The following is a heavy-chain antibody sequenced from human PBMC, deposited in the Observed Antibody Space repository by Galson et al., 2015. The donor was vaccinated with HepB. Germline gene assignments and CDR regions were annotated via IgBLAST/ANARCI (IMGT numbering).Heavy chain of an antibody. Sequence: SLRLSCAASGFTVSSNYMSWVRQAPGKGLEWVASIKPDGSETYSVDSMKGRFTISRVNGENSAFLQMDSLRAEDTAVYYCARDLGEYDFWSGSAYYYYYGMDVWGQGTTVTVSS. V-gene: IGHV3-7*01. J-gene: IGHJ6*02. CDR3: ARDLGEYDFWSGSAYYYYYGMDV. D-gene: IGHD3-3*01. CDR1: GFTVSSNY. CDR2: IKPDGSET.